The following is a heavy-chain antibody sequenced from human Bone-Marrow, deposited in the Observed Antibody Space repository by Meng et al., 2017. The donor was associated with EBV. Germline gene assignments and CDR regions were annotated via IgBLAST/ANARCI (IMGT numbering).Heavy chain of an antibody. CDR1: GGTFRSDA. CDR2: LIPMVGAP. CDR3: ASESGRGFTPDY. Sequence: QVQWRQSGGEGKRLGSWVKVPVRPAGGTFRSDAGSWVRQAPGQGLEWMGGLIPMVGAPHYAQKFQGRVTIIADESTSTHSMELNSLRSEDTAMYYCASESGRGFTPDYWGQGTLVTVSS. D-gene: IGHD3-10*01. V-gene: IGHV1-69*01. J-gene: IGHJ4*02.